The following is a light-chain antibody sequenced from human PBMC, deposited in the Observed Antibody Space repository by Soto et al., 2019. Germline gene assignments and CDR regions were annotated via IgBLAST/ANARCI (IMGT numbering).Light chain of an antibody. J-gene: IGKJ3*01. Sequence: IQLTQSPSSLSASVGDRVTITCRASQGIASYLAWYQQKPGKAPKLLIYAASSLQSGVPSRFRGSGSGTDFTLTITSLPPEDFATYYCQQLTSYFTFGPGTKVDI. CDR1: QGIASY. CDR3: QQLTSYFT. CDR2: AAS. V-gene: IGKV1-9*01.